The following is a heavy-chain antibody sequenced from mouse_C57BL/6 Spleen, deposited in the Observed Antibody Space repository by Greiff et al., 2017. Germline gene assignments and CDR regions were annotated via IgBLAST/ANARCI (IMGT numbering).Heavy chain of an antibody. V-gene: IGHV2-4*01. J-gene: IGHJ4*01. CDR3: DKDWEHDYDAMDY. CDR1: GFSLTSYG. D-gene: IGHD4-1*01. CDR2: IWSGGST. Sequence: QVHVKQSGPGLVQPSQSLSITCTVSGFSLTSYGVHWVRQPPGKGLEWLGVIWSGGSTDYNAAFISRLSISKDNSKSQVFFKMNSLQADDTAIYYCDKDWEHDYDAMDYWGQGTSVTVSS.